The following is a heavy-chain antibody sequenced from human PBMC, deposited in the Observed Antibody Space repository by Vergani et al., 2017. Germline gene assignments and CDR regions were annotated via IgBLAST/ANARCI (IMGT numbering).Heavy chain of an antibody. CDR2: LTVGGGST. V-gene: IGHV3-23*01. J-gene: IGHJ4*02. CDR3: VKDAGSYENFFDS. CDR1: GSTFSTYA. D-gene: IGHD1-26*01. Sequence: EVQLLESGGSLKQPGGSVRLSCAASGSTFSTYALHWARQAPGKGLEWVSALTVGGGSTYYADSFKGRFIISRDNSRDTLYLQMNSLRPQDTATYYGVKDAGSYENFFDSWGKGTRVTVSS.